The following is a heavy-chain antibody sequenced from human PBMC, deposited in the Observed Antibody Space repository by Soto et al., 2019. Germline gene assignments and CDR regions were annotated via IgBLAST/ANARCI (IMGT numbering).Heavy chain of an antibody. CDR2: INHSGST. Sequence: QVQLQQWGAGLLKPSETLSLTCAVYGGSFSGYYWSWIRQPPGKGLEWIGEINHSGSTNYNPSLKSRVTISVDTSKTQFSLKLSSVTAADTAVYYCARGAAYYGSGSYWDYWGQGTLVTVSS. D-gene: IGHD3-10*01. J-gene: IGHJ4*02. V-gene: IGHV4-34*01. CDR1: GGSFSGYY. CDR3: ARGAAYYGSGSYWDY.